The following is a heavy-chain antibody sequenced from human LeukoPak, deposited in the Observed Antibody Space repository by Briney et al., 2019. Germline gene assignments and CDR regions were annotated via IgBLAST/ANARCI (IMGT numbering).Heavy chain of an antibody. CDR2: IYSGGST. Sequence: GGSLRLSCAASGFTVSSNFMSWVRQAPGKGLEWVSVIYSGGSTYYADSVKGRFTISRDNSKNTLYLQMNSLRAEDTAVYYCASGMYSSSSGLGYWGQGTLVTVSS. CDR3: ASGMYSSSSGLGY. J-gene: IGHJ4*02. CDR1: GFTVSSNF. V-gene: IGHV3-53*01. D-gene: IGHD6-6*01.